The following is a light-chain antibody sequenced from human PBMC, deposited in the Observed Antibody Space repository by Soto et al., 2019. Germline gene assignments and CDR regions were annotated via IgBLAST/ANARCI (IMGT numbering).Light chain of an antibody. CDR2: DVS. CDR1: SSDVGGYNY. V-gene: IGLV2-14*01. Sequence: QSALTQPASVSGSPGQSTTISCTGTSSDVGGYNYVSWYQQHPGKAPKLMIYDVSNRPSGVSYRFSGSKSGNTASLTISGLQAEDETDYYCSSYTSSSTVVFGTGTKLTVL. CDR3: SSYTSSSTVV. J-gene: IGLJ1*01.